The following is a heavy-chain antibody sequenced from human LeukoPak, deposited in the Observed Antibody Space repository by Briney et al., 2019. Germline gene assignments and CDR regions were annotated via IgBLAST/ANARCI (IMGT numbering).Heavy chain of an antibody. CDR1: GGSISSSSYY. J-gene: IGHJ5*02. Sequence: SETLSLTCTVSGGSISSSSYYWGWIRQPPGKGLEWIGYIYYSGSTYYNPSLKSRVTISVDTSKNQFSLKLSSVTAADTAVYYCARGGPYSSSWYNWFDPWGQGTLVTVSS. D-gene: IGHD6-13*01. V-gene: IGHV4-31*03. CDR2: IYYSGST. CDR3: ARGGPYSSSWYNWFDP.